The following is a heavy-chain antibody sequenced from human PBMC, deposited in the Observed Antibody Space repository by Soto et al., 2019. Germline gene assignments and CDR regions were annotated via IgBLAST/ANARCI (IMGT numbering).Heavy chain of an antibody. CDR3: VRAALFFDLWRASQPIDL. Sequence: GGSLRLSCEASGFTLTSFWMTWVRQAPGKGLEWVANIHEDGRERYYVDSVKGRLTISRDNTNNSVYLQMNSLRVEDTALYYCVRAALFFDLWRASQPIDLWGPGTLVTVSS. CDR2: IHEDGRER. CDR1: GFTLTSFW. D-gene: IGHD3-3*01. J-gene: IGHJ5*02. V-gene: IGHV3-7*03.